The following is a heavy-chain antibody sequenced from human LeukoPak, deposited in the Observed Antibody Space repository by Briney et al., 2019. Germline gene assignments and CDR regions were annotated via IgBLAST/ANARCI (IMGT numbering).Heavy chain of an antibody. CDR1: GYTFTGYY. CDR2: INPNSGGT. Sequence: EASVKVSCKASGYTFTGYYMHWVRQAPGQGLEWMGWINPNSGGTNYAQKFQGRVTMTRDTSISTAYMELSRLRSDDTAVYYCARVSYYDSSGQSLRIFDYWGQGTLVTVSS. D-gene: IGHD3-22*01. CDR3: ARVSYYDSSGQSLRIFDY. V-gene: IGHV1-2*02. J-gene: IGHJ4*02.